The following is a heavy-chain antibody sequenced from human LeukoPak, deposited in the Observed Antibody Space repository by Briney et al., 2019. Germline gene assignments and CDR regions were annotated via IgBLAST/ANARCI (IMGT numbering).Heavy chain of an antibody. V-gene: IGHV5-51*01. Sequence: GESLKISCKDSGYSFTSYWIGWVRQMPGKGLEWMGIIYPGDSDTRYSPSFQGQVTISADKSISTAYLQWSSLKASDTAMYYCARRSGSGWYSYYFDYWGQGTLVTVSS. CDR2: IYPGDSDT. D-gene: IGHD6-19*01. CDR3: ARRSGSGWYSYYFDY. CDR1: GYSFTSYW. J-gene: IGHJ4*02.